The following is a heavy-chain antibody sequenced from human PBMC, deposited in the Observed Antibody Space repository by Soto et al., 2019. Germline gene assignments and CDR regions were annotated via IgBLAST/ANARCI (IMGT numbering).Heavy chain of an antibody. CDR1: GFTFSSYA. V-gene: IGHV3-23*01. CDR3: AKDLLSGYYYDSSGYYWGAGY. CDR2: ISGSGGST. D-gene: IGHD3-22*01. J-gene: IGHJ4*02. Sequence: GGSLRLSCAASGFTFSSYAMSWVRQAPGKGLEWVSAISGSGGSTYYADSVKGRFTISRDNSKNTLYLQMNSLRAEDTAVYYCAKDLLSGYYYDSSGYYWGAGYWGQGTLVTVSS.